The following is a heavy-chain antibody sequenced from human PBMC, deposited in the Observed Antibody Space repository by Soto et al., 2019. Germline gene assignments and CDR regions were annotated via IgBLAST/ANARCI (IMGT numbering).Heavy chain of an antibody. J-gene: IGHJ6*02. CDR2: IYTSGST. CDR1: GGSISSYY. Sequence: SETLSLTCTVSGGSISSYYWSWIRQPAGKGLEWIGRIYTSGSTNYNPSLKSRVTMSVDTSKNQFSLKLSSVTAADTAVYYCARGEPEPYYYYYGMDVWGQGTTVTVSS. D-gene: IGHD1-26*01. V-gene: IGHV4-4*07. CDR3: ARGEPEPYYYYYGMDV.